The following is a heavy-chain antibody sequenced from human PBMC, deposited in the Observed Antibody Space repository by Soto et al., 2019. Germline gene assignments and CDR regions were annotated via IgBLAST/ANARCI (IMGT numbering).Heavy chain of an antibody. D-gene: IGHD2-2*01. J-gene: IGHJ6*02. CDR3: ASDLVVDPGPYGSGNYYYGMDV. CDR1: GGTFSSYA. Sequence: ASVKVSCKASGGTFSSYAISWVRQAPGQGLEWMGGIIPIFGTANYAQKFQGRVTITADESTSTAYMELSSLRSEDTAVYYCASDLVVDPGPYGSGNYYYGMDVCGQGTTVTFSS. CDR2: IIPIFGTA. V-gene: IGHV1-69*13.